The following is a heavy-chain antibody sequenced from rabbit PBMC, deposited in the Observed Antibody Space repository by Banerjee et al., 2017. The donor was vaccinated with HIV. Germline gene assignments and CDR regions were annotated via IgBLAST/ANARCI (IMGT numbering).Heavy chain of an antibody. D-gene: IGHD8-1*01. Sequence: QSLEESGGDLVKPGASLTLTCTASGVSFSSDQYMCWVRQAPGKGLEWIACIEGGGSAFTYFASWAKGRFTISKTSSTTVTLQMTSLTAAGTATYFCARDSGSSFSSYGMDLWVPGTLVTV. CDR2: IEGGGSAFT. V-gene: IGHV1S40*01. J-gene: IGHJ6*01. CDR1: GVSFSSDQY. CDR3: ARDSGSSFSSYGMDL.